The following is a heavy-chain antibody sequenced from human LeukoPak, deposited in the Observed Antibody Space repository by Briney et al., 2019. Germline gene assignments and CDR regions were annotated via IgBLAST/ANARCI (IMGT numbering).Heavy chain of an antibody. CDR2: IYYSGST. CDR3: ARVPGYYDFWSGYYHDAFDI. D-gene: IGHD3-3*01. Sequence: SETLSLTCTVSGGSISSYYWSWIRQPPGKGLEWIGYIYYSGSTNYNPSLKSRVTISVDTPKNQFSLKLSSVTAADTAVYYCARVPGYYDFWSGYYHDAFDIWGQGTMVTVSS. CDR1: GGSISSYY. J-gene: IGHJ3*02. V-gene: IGHV4-59*01.